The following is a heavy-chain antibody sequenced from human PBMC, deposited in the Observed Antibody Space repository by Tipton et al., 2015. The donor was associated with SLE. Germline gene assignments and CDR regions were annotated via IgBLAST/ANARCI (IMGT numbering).Heavy chain of an antibody. V-gene: IGHV4-39*07. CDR3: ARARNYFGSGLNWFDA. CDR2: IYYSGSSYYSGNT. D-gene: IGHD3-10*01. Sequence: TLSLTCTVSGDSISSTTFYWGWVRQPPGKGLEWIGKIYYSGSSYYSGNTYYNPSLKSRVTISVDASKDQFSLELESVTAADTAVYFCARARNYFGSGLNWFDAWGQGTLVTVSS. CDR1: GDSISSTTFY. J-gene: IGHJ5*02.